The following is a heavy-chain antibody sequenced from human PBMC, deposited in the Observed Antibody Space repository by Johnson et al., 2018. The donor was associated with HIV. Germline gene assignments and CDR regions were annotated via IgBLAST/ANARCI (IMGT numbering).Heavy chain of an antibody. V-gene: IGHV3-30*18. CDR3: TKDIEKMSIVSIAFHI. Sequence: VYLVESGGGVVQPGRSLRLSCAASGFSFSNYAMDWVRQAPGKGLEWVAFVSSDGSNKNYADSVKGRFTISRDNAKNSLYLQMNSLRPEDTALYYCTKDIEKMSIVSIAFHIWGQGTMVTVSS. J-gene: IGHJ3*02. D-gene: IGHD2-21*01. CDR1: GFSFSNYA. CDR2: VSSDGSNK.